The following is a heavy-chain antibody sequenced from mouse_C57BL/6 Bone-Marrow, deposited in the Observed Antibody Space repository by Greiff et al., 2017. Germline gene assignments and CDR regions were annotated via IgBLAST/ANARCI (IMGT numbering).Heavy chain of an antibody. CDR3: ARLELDY. CDR1: GYTFTDYN. CDR2: INPNNGGT. Sequence: VQLKESGPELVKPGASVKIPCKASGYTFTDYNLDWVKQSHGKSLEWIGDINPNNGGTIYNQKFKGKATLTVDKSSSTAYMELRSLTSEDTAVYYCARLELDYWGQGTTLTVSS. V-gene: IGHV1-18*01. J-gene: IGHJ2*01.